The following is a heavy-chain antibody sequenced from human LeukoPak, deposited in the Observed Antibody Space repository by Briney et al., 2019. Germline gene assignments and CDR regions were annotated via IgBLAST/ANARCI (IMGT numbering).Heavy chain of an antibody. CDR2: ISGSGGST. J-gene: IGHJ4*02. CDR3: AKGPGYYYYDRGNY. CDR1: GFTFSSYG. Sequence: PGGSLRLSCAASGFTFSSYGMSWVRQAPGKGLEWVSAISGSGGSTYYADSVKGRFTISRDNSKNTLYLQMNSLRAEDTAVYYCAKGPGYYYYDRGNYWGQGTLVTVSS. D-gene: IGHD3-22*01. V-gene: IGHV3-23*01.